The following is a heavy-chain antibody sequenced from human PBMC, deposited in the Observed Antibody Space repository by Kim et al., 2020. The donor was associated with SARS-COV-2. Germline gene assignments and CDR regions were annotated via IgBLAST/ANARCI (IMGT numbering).Heavy chain of an antibody. Sequence: GGSLRLSCAASGFSFSSYEMNLVRQAPGKGLEWVAYMSSDMNTIYYADSVRGRFTISRDNAKNSLYLHMSSLRAEDTAVYYCVATLGYRGNYRKFDYWGQGTLVAVPS. J-gene: IGHJ4*02. CDR1: GFSFSSYE. D-gene: IGHD2-2*02. CDR2: MSSDMNTI. CDR3: VATLGYRGNYRKFDY. V-gene: IGHV3-48*03.